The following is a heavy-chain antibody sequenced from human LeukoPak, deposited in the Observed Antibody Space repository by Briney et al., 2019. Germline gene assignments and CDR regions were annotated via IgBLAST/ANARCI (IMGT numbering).Heavy chain of an antibody. CDR1: GFTFSSYA. Sequence: PGASLRLSCAASGFTFSSYAMSWVRQAPGKGLEWVSAISGSGGSTYYADSVKGRFTISRDNSKNTLYLQMNSLRAEDTAVYYCAKAAGDIVVVPAAMEGDYWGQGTLVTVPS. CDR2: ISGSGGST. D-gene: IGHD2-2*01. J-gene: IGHJ4*02. V-gene: IGHV3-23*01. CDR3: AKAAGDIVVVPAAMEGDY.